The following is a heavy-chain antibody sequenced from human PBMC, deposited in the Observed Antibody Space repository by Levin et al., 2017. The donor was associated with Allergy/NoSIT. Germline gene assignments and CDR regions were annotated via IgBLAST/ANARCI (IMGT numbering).Heavy chain of an antibody. Sequence: GESLKISCKSSGYSSTNYWITWVRQMPGKGLEWMGRIDPGDSYTDYSPSFRGHVTMSADRSISTAYLQWSSLKASDTAMYYCAGYYHGSGTYFYAFDIWGQGTMVTVSS. CDR3: AGYYHGSGTYFYAFDI. CDR2: IDPGDSYT. V-gene: IGHV5-10-1*01. J-gene: IGHJ3*02. D-gene: IGHD3-10*01. CDR1: GYSSTNYW.